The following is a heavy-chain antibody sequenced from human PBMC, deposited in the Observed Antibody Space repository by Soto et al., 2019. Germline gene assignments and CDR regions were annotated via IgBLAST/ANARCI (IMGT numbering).Heavy chain of an antibody. V-gene: IGHV1-69*01. D-gene: IGHD3-3*01. CDR1: GGIFSKHI. CDR3: ARGWAMFGVESSYFDY. J-gene: IGHJ4*02. CDR2: IAPIFGTT. Sequence: QVQLVQSGAEVKKPGSSVKVSCKASGGIFSKHIINWVRQAPGQGLEWMGGIAPIFGTTNFAQKFRDRLSLTADEYTSTAYMELSSLRFDDTAVFYCARGWAMFGVESSYFDYWGQGTLVTVSS.